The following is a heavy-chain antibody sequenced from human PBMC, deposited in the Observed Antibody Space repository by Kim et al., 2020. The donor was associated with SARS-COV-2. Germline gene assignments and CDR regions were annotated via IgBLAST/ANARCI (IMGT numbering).Heavy chain of an antibody. V-gene: IGHV3-33*01. CDR2: IWYDGTNK. CDR3: ARGVGSPWVYGMDV. CDR1: GFTFSSYG. Sequence: GGSLRLSCAASGFTFSSYGMHWVRQAPGKGLEWVAVIWYDGTNKYYADSVKGRFTISRDNSKNTLYLQMNSLRAEDTAVYYCARGVGSPWVYGMDVWGQGTTVTVSS. D-gene: IGHD3-10*01. J-gene: IGHJ6*02.